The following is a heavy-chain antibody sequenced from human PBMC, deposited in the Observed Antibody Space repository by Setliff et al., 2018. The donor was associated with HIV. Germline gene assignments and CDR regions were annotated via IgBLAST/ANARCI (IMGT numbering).Heavy chain of an antibody. J-gene: IGHJ5*01. CDR3: ARKIYYYESRDKGWFDS. CDR2: IKQDGSEE. Sequence: PGGSLRLSCAASGFTFSSYWMSWVRQPPGKGLEWVANIKQDGSEEYRVDSVEGRFAISRDNAKNSLYLQMNSLRAEDTAVYYCARKIYYYESRDKGWFDSWGQGTLVTVSS. CDR1: GFTFSSYW. D-gene: IGHD3-22*01. V-gene: IGHV3-7*03.